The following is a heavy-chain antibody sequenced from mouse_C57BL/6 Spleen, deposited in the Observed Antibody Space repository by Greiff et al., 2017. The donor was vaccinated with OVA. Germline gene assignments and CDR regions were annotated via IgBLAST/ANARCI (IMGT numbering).Heavy chain of an antibody. J-gene: IGHJ2*01. CDR1: GYTFTSYG. Sequence: VQLVESGAELARPGASVKLSCKASGYTFTSYGISWVKQRTGQGLEWIGEIYPRSGNTYYNEKFKGKATLTADKSSSTAYMELRSLTSEDSAVYFCARSSITTVVADYWGQGTTRTVSS. CDR3: ARSSITTVVADY. V-gene: IGHV1-81*01. D-gene: IGHD1-1*01. CDR2: IYPRSGNT.